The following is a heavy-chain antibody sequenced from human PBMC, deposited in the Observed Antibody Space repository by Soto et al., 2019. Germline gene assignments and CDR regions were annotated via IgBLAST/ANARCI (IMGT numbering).Heavy chain of an antibody. Sequence: QVQLQESGPGLVKPSQTLSLTCTVSGGSINSGGYCWSWIRQHPGKGLDWIACISYGGSTSYNPSLKSRVTISVDTSKNQFSLKLTSVTAADTAVYYWSRGILVWGQGALITVSS. V-gene: IGHV4-31*03. D-gene: IGHD5-18*01. CDR3: SRGILV. CDR1: GGSINSGGYC. J-gene: IGHJ4*02. CDR2: ISYGGST.